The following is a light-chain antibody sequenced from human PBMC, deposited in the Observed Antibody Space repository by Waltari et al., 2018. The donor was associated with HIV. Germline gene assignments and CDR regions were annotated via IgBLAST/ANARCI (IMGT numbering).Light chain of an antibody. J-gene: IGKJ4*02. CDR3: QQYKSYPLT. CDR2: QAS. Sequence: DTQMTQSPSTLTASVGDRVTITCRASQSISDWLAWYQQKPGRAPNLLIYQASKLKSGVPSRFSGGASGTEFTHTISGLQPEDFATYFCQQYKSYPLTFGRGTEVEIK. V-gene: IGKV1-5*03. CDR1: QSISDW.